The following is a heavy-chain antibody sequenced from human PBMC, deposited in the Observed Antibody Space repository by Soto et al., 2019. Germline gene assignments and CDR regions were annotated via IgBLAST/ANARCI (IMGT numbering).Heavy chain of an antibody. Sequence: QVQLVESGGGVVQPGRSLRLSCAASGFTFSRYGMHWVRQAPGKGLEWVAVIWFAGSNKFYADSVKGRFTISRDNSKNTVSLQMNSLRDEDSAAYYCATTGPYWGQGTLVTVSS. CDR3: ATTGPY. V-gene: IGHV3-33*01. J-gene: IGHJ4*02. CDR2: IWFAGSNK. CDR1: GFTFSRYG.